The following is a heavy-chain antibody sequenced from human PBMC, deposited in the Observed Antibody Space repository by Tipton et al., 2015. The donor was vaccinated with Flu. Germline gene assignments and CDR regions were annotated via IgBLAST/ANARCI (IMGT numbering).Heavy chain of an antibody. V-gene: IGHV4-59*11. Sequence: TLSLTCTVSGGSISSHYWSWIRQPPGKGLEWIGYIYYSGSISYNPSLKSRVTISVDTSKNQFSLKLSSVTAADTAVYYCARGSYGELLYFDYWGQGTLGIVSS. CDR2: IYYSGSI. J-gene: IGHJ4*02. D-gene: IGHD1-26*01. CDR3: ARGSYGELLYFDY. CDR1: GGSISSHY.